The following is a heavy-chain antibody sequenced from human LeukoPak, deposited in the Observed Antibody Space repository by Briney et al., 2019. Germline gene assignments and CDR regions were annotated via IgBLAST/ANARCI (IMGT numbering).Heavy chain of an antibody. J-gene: IGHJ4*02. V-gene: IGHV3-66*01. CDR1: EFSVGSNY. D-gene: IGHD3-10*01. CDR2: IYSGGST. Sequence: PGGSLRLSCAASEFSVGSNYMTWVRQAPGKGLEWVSLIYSGGSTYYADSVKGRFTISRDNSMNTLYLQMNSLRAEDTAVYYCARDLVLWFGESSLSEGYWGQGTLVTVSS. CDR3: ARDLVLWFGESSLSEGY.